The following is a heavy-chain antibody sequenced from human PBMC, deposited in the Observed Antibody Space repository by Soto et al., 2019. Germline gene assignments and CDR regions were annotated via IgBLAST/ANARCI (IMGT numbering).Heavy chain of an antibody. J-gene: IGHJ6*02. D-gene: IGHD3-10*01. CDR2: TIPALGKT. V-gene: IGHV1-69*10. Sequence: SVKVSCKTSGDNFKKNVFTLVRQAPGQGLEWMGGTIPALGKTNYIQKFQDRVTITVDDGTRTVYMEVRDLTSEDTAIYYCARGPFRPAAMDVWGQGTTVTVSS. CDR3: ARGPFRPAAMDV. CDR1: GDNFKKNV.